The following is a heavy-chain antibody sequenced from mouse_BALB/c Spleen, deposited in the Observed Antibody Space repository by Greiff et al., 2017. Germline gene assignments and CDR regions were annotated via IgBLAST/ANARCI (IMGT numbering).Heavy chain of an antibody. J-gene: IGHJ4*01. Sequence: VQLQESGPGLVAPSQSLSITCTVSGFSLTSYGVHWVRQPPGKGLEWLGVIWAGGSTNYNSALMSRLSISKDNSKSQVFLQMNSLQTDDTAMYYCARVYYDYDKYAMDYWGQGTSVTVSS. CDR1: GFSLTSYG. D-gene: IGHD2-4*01. CDR2: IWAGGST. V-gene: IGHV2-9*02. CDR3: ARVYYDYDKYAMDY.